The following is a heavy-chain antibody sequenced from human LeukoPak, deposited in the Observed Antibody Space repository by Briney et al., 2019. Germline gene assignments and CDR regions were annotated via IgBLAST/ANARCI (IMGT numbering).Heavy chain of an antibody. J-gene: IGHJ4*02. CDR3: AKDLDIVATITGN. CDR2: VSGSGGST. D-gene: IGHD5-12*01. V-gene: IGHV3-23*01. Sequence: GGSLRLSCAASGFTFSSYAMSWVCQAPGTGLEWDSGVSGSGGSTYYADSVKGRFTISRDNSKNTLYLQMNSLRAEDTAVYYCAKDLDIVATITGNWGQGTLVTVSS. CDR1: GFTFSSYA.